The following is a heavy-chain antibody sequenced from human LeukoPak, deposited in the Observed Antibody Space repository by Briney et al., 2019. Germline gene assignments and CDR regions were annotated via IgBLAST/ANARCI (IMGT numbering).Heavy chain of an antibody. V-gene: IGHV4-34*01. CDR2: VNHSGST. J-gene: IGHJ4*02. Sequence: SETLSLTCAVYGGSFSGYYWNRIRQTPGKGLEWIGEVNHSGSTYYNPSLKSRVTISVDTSKNQFSLKLSSVTAADTAVYYCARHFFPSDSGSFRTPFDYWGQGALVTVSS. CDR1: GGSFSGYY. CDR3: ARHFFPSDSGSFRTPFDY. D-gene: IGHD3-10*01.